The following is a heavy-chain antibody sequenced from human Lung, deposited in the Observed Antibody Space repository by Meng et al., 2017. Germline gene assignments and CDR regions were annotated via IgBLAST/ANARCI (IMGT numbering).Heavy chain of an antibody. CDR3: ASLPDTREY. V-gene: IGHV3-21*01. J-gene: IGHJ4*02. CDR2: ITSSSGYR. CDR1: GFLFSSHT. Sequence: GESLISSCEASGFLFSSHTRNWVRQAAGRRLEWGSFITSSSGYRHYADSVRGRFTISRDNAKNSLYLQMNSRRVEDTAVYYWASLPDTREYWGQGTLVTVSS. D-gene: IGHD1-26*01.